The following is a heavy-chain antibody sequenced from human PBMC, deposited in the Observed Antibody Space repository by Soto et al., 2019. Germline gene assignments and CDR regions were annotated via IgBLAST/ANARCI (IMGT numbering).Heavy chain of an antibody. CDR2: INAGNGNT. Sequence: ASVKVSCKASGYTFTSYAMHWVRQAPGQRLEWMGWINAGNGNTKYSQKFQGRVTITRDTSASTAYMELSSLRSEDTAVYYCARVSHAFQMYYYGSGSPFDYWGQGTLVTVSS. CDR1: GYTFTSYA. D-gene: IGHD3-10*01. J-gene: IGHJ4*02. V-gene: IGHV1-3*01. CDR3: ARVSHAFQMYYYGSGSPFDY.